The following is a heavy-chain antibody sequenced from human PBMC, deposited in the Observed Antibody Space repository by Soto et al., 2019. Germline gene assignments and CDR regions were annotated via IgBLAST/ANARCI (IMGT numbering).Heavy chain of an antibody. Sequence: SETLSLTCTVSGGSISSYYWSWIRQPPGRGLEWIGYIYYSGSTNYNPSLKSRVTISVDTSKNQFSLKLSSVTAADTAVYYCARDNGRAQYYDSSGYWYYFDYWGQGTLVNVSS. V-gene: IGHV4-59*01. CDR1: GGSISSYY. CDR3: ARDNGRAQYYDSSGYWYYFDY. J-gene: IGHJ4*02. D-gene: IGHD3-22*01. CDR2: IYYSGST.